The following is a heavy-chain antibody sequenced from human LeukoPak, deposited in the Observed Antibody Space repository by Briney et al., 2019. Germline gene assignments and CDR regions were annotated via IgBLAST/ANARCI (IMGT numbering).Heavy chain of an antibody. D-gene: IGHD1-26*01. V-gene: IGHV3-30-3*01. CDR3: ARDQDYSGSYPSDY. CDR1: GFTFSSYA. J-gene: IGHJ4*02. Sequence: GGSLRLSCAASGFTFSSYAMHWVRQAPGKGLDWVALISYDGSNSYYAVSVKGRFTISRGNSKDTVFLQMNSLRAEDTAVYFCARDQDYSGSYPSDYWGQGTLVTVSS. CDR2: ISYDGSNS.